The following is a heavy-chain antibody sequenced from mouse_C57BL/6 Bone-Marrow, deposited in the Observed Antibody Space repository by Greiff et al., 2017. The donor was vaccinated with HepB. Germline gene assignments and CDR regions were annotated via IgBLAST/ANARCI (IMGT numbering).Heavy chain of an antibody. CDR2: IWWDDDK. J-gene: IGHJ1*03. Sequence: QVTLKESGPGILQPSQTLSLTCSFSGFSLSTFGMGVGWIRQPSGKGLEWLAHIWWDDDKYYNPALKSRLTISKDTSKNQVFLKIANVDTADTATYYCGRMSAGWLLRGNWYFDVWGTGTTVTVSS. CDR3: GRMSAGWLLRGNWYFDV. D-gene: IGHD2-3*01. V-gene: IGHV8-8*01. CDR1: GFSLSTFGMG.